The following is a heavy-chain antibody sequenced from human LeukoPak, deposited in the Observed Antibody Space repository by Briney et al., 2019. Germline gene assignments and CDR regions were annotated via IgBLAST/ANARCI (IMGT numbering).Heavy chain of an antibody. CDR2: ISSSSSYI. D-gene: IGHD6-19*01. CDR3: ARAWRSVAPYYFDY. J-gene: IGHJ4*02. CDR1: GFTFSSYA. Sequence: PGGSLRLSCAASGFTFSSYAMHWVRQAPGKGLEWVSSISSSSSYIYYADSVKGRFTISRDNAKNSLYLQMNSLRAEDTAVYYCARAWRSVAPYYFDYWGQGTLVTVSS. V-gene: IGHV3-21*01.